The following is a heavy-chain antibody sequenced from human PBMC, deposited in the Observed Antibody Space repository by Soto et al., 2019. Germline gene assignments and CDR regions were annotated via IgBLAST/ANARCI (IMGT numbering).Heavy chain of an antibody. Sequence: SETLSLTCSVSSGSFTTRTYYWGWIRQPPGKGLEWIGSVYYGGSTNYTPSLKSRVTISVDTSKNQFSLKLSSVTAADTAVYYCASRYYDFWSGRPYYYYGMDVWGQGTTVTVSS. CDR3: ASRYYDFWSGRPYYYYGMDV. CDR1: SGSFTTRTYY. V-gene: IGHV4-39*01. CDR2: VYYGGST. D-gene: IGHD3-3*01. J-gene: IGHJ6*02.